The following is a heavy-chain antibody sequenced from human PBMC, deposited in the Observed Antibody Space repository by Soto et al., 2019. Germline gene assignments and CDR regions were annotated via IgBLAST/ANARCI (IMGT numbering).Heavy chain of an antibody. V-gene: IGHV3-23*01. D-gene: IGHD1-26*01. CDR1: GFTFSSYA. Sequence: GGSLRLSCAASGFTFSSYAMSWVRQAPGKGLEWVSAISGSGGSTYYADSVKGRFTISRDNSKNTLYLQMNSLRAEDTAVYYCAKEYDARPWDVPIFYYYYYYMDVWGKGTTVTVSS. CDR3: AKEYDARPWDVPIFYYYYYYMDV. CDR2: ISGSGGST. J-gene: IGHJ6*03.